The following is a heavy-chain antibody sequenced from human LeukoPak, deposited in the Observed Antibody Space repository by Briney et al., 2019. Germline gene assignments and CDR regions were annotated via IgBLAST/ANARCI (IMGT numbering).Heavy chain of an antibody. CDR1: GYTFSDYY. Sequence: ASVEVSCKASGYTFSDYYMYWLRQAPGEGLEWMGRINPKSGDTNYAQNFQGRVTMTRDTSMNTAYMELSRLRSDDTAVYFCARGYCSGGSCYLVENWFDFWGQGTLVTVSP. J-gene: IGHJ5*01. CDR2: INPKSGDT. D-gene: IGHD2-15*01. CDR3: ARGYCSGGSCYLVENWFDF. V-gene: IGHV1-2*06.